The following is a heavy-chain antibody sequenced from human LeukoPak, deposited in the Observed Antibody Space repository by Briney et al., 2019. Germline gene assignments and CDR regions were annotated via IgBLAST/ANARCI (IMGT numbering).Heavy chain of an antibody. CDR2: ISGSGGST. Sequence: GGSLRLSCAASGFTFSSYAMSWVRQAPGKGLEWVSAISGSGGSTYYADSVKGRFTISRDNSKNTLYLQMNSLRAEDTAVYYCANASVLWEVGATTFDYWGQGTLVTVSS. CDR3: ANASVLWEVGATTFDY. CDR1: GFTFSSYA. V-gene: IGHV3-23*01. J-gene: IGHJ4*02. D-gene: IGHD1-26*01.